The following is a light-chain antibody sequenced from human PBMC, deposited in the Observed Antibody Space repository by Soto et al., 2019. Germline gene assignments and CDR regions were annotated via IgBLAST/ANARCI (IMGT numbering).Light chain of an antibody. CDR3: QQRSNWPPIT. V-gene: IGKV3-11*01. J-gene: IGKJ5*01. Sequence: EIVLTQSPVTLSLSPWERATLSCRSSQTVTRSYLAWYQHKPGQAPRLLIYDASNRATGIPARFGGSGSGTDFTLTISSLEPEDFAVYYCQQRSNWPPITFGQGTRLEIK. CDR2: DAS. CDR1: QTVTRSY.